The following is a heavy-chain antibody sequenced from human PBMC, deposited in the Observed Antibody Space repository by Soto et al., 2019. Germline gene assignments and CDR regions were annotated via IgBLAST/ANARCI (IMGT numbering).Heavy chain of an antibody. CDR3: ARDSGGGNAFDI. J-gene: IGHJ3*02. CDR1: GGSISSYY. V-gene: IGHV4-59*01. CDR2: IYYSGST. Sequence: SETLSLTCTVSGGSISSYYWSWIRQPPGKGLEWIGYIYYSGSTNYNPSLKSRVTISVDTSKNQFSLRLSSVTAADTAVYYCARDSGGGNAFDIWGQGTMVTVSS. D-gene: IGHD3-10*01.